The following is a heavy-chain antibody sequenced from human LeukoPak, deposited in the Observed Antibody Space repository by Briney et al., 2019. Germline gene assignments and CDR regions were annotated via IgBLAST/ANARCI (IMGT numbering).Heavy chain of an antibody. CDR3: ARARRYYDILTGSAGGGWFDP. V-gene: IGHV1-8*01. CDR2: MNPSSGNT. Sequence: GASVKVSCKASGYTFTSYDINWVRQATGQGLEWMGWMNPSSGNTGYAQKFQGRVTMTRNTSISTAYMELSSLRSEDTAVYYCARARRYYDILTGSAGGGWFDPWGQGTLVTVSS. J-gene: IGHJ5*02. D-gene: IGHD3-9*01. CDR1: GYTFTSYD.